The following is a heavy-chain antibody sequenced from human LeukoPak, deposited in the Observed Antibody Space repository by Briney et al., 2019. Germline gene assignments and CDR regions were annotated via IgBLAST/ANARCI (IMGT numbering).Heavy chain of an antibody. V-gene: IGHV1-2*02. CDR1: GYTFTGYY. CDR3: ARGLRDFPAFDC. Sequence: ASVKVSCKAPGYTFTGYYMHWVRQAPGQGLEWMGWINPNSVGTNYAQKFQGRVTMTRDTSISTAYMELRRLRSDDTAVYYCARGLRDFPAFDCWGQGTLVTVSS. J-gene: IGHJ4*02. D-gene: IGHD2-2*01. CDR2: INPNSVGT.